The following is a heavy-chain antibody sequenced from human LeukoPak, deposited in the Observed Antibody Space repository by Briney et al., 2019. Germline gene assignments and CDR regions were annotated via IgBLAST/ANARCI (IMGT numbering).Heavy chain of an antibody. J-gene: IGHJ6*02. Sequence: ASVKVSCKASGYTFTSYYMHWVRQAPGQGLEWMGWINPNSGGTNYAQKFQGRVTMTRDTSISTAYMELSRLRSDDTAVYYCARGGGCSGGSCYEFDWYYYYGMDVWGQGTTVAVSS. CDR1: GYTFTSYY. CDR3: ARGGGCSGGSCYEFDWYYYYGMDV. CDR2: INPNSGGT. V-gene: IGHV1-2*02. D-gene: IGHD2-15*01.